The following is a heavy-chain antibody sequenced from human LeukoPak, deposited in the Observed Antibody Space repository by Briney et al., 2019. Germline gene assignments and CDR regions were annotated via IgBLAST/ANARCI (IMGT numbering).Heavy chain of an antibody. Sequence: SGGSLRLSCAASGFTVSSNYMSWVRQAPGKGLEWVSGISWNSGSIGYADSVKGRFTISRDNAKNSLYLQMNSLRAEDTALYYCAKDTRGLHNTAMVSWGQGTLVTVSS. J-gene: IGHJ4*02. V-gene: IGHV3-9*01. D-gene: IGHD5-18*01. CDR1: GFTVSSNY. CDR2: ISWNSGSI. CDR3: AKDTRGLHNTAMVS.